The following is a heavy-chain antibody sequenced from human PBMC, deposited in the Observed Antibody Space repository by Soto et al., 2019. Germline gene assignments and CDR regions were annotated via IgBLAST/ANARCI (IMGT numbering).Heavy chain of an antibody. CDR1: GGSISSSSYY. V-gene: IGHV4-39*01. Sequence: QLQLQESGPGLVKPSETLSVTCTVSGGSISSSSYYWGWIRQPPGKGLEWIGSIYYSGSTYYNPSLKSRVTISVDTSKNQFSLKLSSVTAADTAVYYCARLNDYGDYVPTTWGQGTLVTVSS. CDR3: ARLNDYGDYVPTT. CDR2: IYYSGST. D-gene: IGHD4-17*01. J-gene: IGHJ5*02.